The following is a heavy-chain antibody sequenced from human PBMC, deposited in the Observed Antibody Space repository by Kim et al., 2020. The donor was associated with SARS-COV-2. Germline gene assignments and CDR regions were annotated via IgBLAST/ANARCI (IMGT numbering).Heavy chain of an antibody. V-gene: IGHV7-4-1*02. CDR3: ARVSGWQDFDY. D-gene: IGHD6-19*01. J-gene: IGHJ4*02. Sequence: PTYAQGFTGRFVFSLDTSVSTAYLQISSLKAEDTAVYYCARVSGWQDFDYWGQGTLVTVSS. CDR2: P.